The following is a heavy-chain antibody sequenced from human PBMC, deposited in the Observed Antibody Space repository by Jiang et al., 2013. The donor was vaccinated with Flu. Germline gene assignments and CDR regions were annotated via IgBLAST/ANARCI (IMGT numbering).Heavy chain of an antibody. V-gene: IGHV3-30*18. CDR3: AKPQLWFRELSSPFDY. CDR1: GFTFSSYG. D-gene: IGHD3-10*01. CDR2: ISYDGSNK. J-gene: IGHJ4*02. Sequence: ASGFTFSSYGMHWVRQAPGKGLEWVAVISYDGSNKYYADSVKGRFTISRDNSKNTLYLQMNSLRAEDTAVYYCAKPQLWFRELSSPFDYWGQGTLVTVSS.